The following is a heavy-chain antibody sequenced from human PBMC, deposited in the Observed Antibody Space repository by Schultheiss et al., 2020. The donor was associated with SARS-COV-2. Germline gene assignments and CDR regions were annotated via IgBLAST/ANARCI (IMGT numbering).Heavy chain of an antibody. CDR3: ARDRGTGTTAFDY. V-gene: IGHV3-53*01. CDR1: GFTFGDYA. Sequence: GGSLRLSCTASGFTFGDYAMSWFRQAPGKGLEWVSVIYSGGSTYYADSVKGRFTISRDNSKNTLYLQMNSLRAEDTAVYYCARDRGTGTTAFDYWGQGTLVTVSS. J-gene: IGHJ4*02. CDR2: IYSGGST. D-gene: IGHD1-1*01.